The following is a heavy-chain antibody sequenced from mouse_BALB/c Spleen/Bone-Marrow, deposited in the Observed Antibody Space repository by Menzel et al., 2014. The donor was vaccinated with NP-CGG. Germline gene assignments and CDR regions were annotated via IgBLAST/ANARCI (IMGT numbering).Heavy chain of an antibody. J-gene: IGHJ2*01. CDR2: ISSGSSTI. CDR3: ATGTRDY. V-gene: IGHV5-17*02. Sequence: EVHLVESGGGLVQPGGSRKLSCAASGFTFSSFGMHWVRQAPEKGLEWVAYISSGSSTIYYADTVKGRFTISRDNPKNTLFLQMTSLRSEDTAMYYCATGTRDYWGQGTTLTASS. D-gene: IGHD4-1*01. CDR1: GFTFSSFG.